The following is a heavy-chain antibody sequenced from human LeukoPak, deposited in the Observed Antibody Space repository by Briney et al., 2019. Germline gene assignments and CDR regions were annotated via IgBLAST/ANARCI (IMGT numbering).Heavy chain of an antibody. CDR3: ARDRLWFGELFLDY. V-gene: IGHV3-7*03. D-gene: IGHD3-10*01. J-gene: IGHJ4*02. CDR1: GFTFSSYW. Sequence: GGSLRLSCAASGFTFSSYWMSRVRQAPGKGLEWVANIKQDGSEKYYVDSVKGRFTISRDNAKNSLYLQMNSLRAEDTAVYYCARDRLWFGELFLDYWGQGTLVTVYS. CDR2: IKQDGSEK.